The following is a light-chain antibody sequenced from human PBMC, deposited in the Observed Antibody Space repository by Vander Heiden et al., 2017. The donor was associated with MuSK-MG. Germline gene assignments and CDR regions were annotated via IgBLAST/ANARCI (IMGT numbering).Light chain of an antibody. CDR3: QQYYDPPLT. J-gene: IGKJ4*01. V-gene: IGKV4-1*01. Sequence: IVVTESPDSLPVSLGERATINCKSSQSVLYSSNNKNYLAWYQQKPGQPPKLLIYWASTRECGVPGRFSGSGSGTDFTLTISSLQAEDVAVYYCQQYYDPPLTFGGGTKVEIK. CDR2: WAS. CDR1: QSVLYSSNNKNY.